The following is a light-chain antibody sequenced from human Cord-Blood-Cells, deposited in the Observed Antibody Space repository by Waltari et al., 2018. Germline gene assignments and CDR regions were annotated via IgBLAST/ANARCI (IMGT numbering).Light chain of an antibody. J-gene: IGKJ2*01. Sequence: DIQMTQSPSSLSASVGDRVTITCRASQSISSYLNWYQQKPWKAPKLLIYAAYSLQSGVPSRFSGSGSGTDFTLTISSLQPEDFATYYCQQSYSTPMYTFGQGTKLQIK. V-gene: IGKV1-39*01. CDR1: QSISSY. CDR2: AAY. CDR3: QQSYSTPMYT.